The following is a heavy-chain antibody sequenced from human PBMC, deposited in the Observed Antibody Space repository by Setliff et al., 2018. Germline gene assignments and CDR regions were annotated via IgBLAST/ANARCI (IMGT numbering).Heavy chain of an antibody. CDR1: GGTFSSYV. J-gene: IGHJ4*02. CDR2: INPASGNT. D-gene: IGHD3-16*01. CDR3: ARKGPNSSSHVFGY. Sequence: ASVKVSCKASGGTFSSYVISWVRQAPGQGLEWMGWINPASGNTKYSQEFQGRVTITRDTSATTVYMELSSLRSDDMAVYYCARKGPNSSSHVFGYWGQGTLVTVSS. V-gene: IGHV1-3*03.